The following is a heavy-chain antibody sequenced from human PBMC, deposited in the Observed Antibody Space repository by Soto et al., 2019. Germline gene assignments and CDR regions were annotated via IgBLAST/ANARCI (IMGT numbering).Heavy chain of an antibody. CDR2: INPDGSST. Sequence: GGSLRLSCAASGFTFSPYWMHWVRQAPGKGLVWVSRINPDGSSTNYADSVKGRFTISRDNARNTLYLQMNSLRAEDTAVYYCGRGGSNSPNGMDVWGQGTTVTVSS. D-gene: IGHD4-4*01. CDR1: GFTFSPYW. J-gene: IGHJ6*02. CDR3: GRGGSNSPNGMDV. V-gene: IGHV3-74*01.